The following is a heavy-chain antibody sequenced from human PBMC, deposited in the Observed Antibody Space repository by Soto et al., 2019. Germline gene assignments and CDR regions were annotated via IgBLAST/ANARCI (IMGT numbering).Heavy chain of an antibody. Sequence: EVQLLESGGGLVQPGGSLRLSCAASGFTFNNYAMTWVRQAPGKGLEWVSAISGGGDTTSYADSVKGRFTVSRDGSKNKLSLKMSSLRAEDTALDYCAKGRGGSGSLTPRVDFWGQGTLVTVSS. V-gene: IGHV3-23*01. D-gene: IGHD3-10*01. CDR1: GFTFNNYA. CDR2: ISGGGDTT. CDR3: AKGRGGSGSLTPRVDF. J-gene: IGHJ4*02.